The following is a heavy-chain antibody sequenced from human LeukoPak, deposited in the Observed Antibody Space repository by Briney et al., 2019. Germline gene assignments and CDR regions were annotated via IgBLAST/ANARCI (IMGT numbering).Heavy chain of an antibody. CDR3: ARWSGTAMPLAFDY. J-gene: IGHJ4*02. CDR2: ISGSGGST. CDR1: GFTFSTNA. D-gene: IGHD5-18*01. Sequence: PGGSLRLSCAASGFTFSTNAMSWVRQAPGKGLEWVSAISGSGGSTYYADSVKGRFTISRDNSKNTLYLQMNSLRAEDTAVYYCARWSGTAMPLAFDYWGQGTLVTVSS. V-gene: IGHV3-23*01.